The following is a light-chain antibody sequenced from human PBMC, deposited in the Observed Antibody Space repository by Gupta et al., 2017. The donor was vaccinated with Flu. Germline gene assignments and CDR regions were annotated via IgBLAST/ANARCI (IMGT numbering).Light chain of an antibody. Sequence: EIVLTQSPATLSLSPGERATLSCRASQSVSSYLAWYQQKPGQAPRLLIYDASNRATGIPARFSGSGCGKDFTLTISSREPEDFAVYYCQQRSNWPPLTFGGGTKVEIK. J-gene: IGKJ4*01. CDR2: DAS. CDR3: QQRSNWPPLT. V-gene: IGKV3-11*01. CDR1: QSVSSY.